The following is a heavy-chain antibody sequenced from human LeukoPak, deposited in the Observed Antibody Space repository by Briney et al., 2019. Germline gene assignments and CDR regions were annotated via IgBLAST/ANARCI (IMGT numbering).Heavy chain of an antibody. D-gene: IGHD3-3*01. CDR3: ARARRDSGYYKVDY. J-gene: IGHJ4*02. CDR1: GGSLSGSY. V-gene: IGHV4-34*01. CDR2: INHSGSA. Sequence: PSETLSLTYAVYGGSLSGSYWSWIRQPPGKGLEWIGEINHSGSANYNPSLKSRVTLSIDKSKNQFSLNLNSVTAADTAVYYCARARRDSGYYKVDYWGQGTLVTVSS.